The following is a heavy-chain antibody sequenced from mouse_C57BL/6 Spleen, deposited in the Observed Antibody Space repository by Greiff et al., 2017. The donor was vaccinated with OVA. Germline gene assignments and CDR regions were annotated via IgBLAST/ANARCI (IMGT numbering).Heavy chain of an antibody. D-gene: IGHD2-4*01. Sequence: VQLKESGGGLVKPGGSLKLSCAASGFTFRDYGMHWVRQAPEKGLEWVAYISSGSSTIYYADTVKGRFTISRDNAKNTLFLQMTSLRSEDTAMYYCARGDYGFDYWGQGTTLTVSS. V-gene: IGHV5-17*01. CDR3: ARGDYGFDY. J-gene: IGHJ2*01. CDR2: ISSGSSTI. CDR1: GFTFRDYG.